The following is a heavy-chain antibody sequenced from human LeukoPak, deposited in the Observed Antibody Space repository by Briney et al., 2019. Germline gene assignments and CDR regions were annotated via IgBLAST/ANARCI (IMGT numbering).Heavy chain of an antibody. Sequence: PSETLSLTCTVSGGSINSSSYYWGWIRQPPGKGLEWIGIIYYSGSTYYNPSLKSRVTISVDTSKNQFSLKLNSVTAADTAVYYCARQAIGFGEFHFDYWGRGTLVTVSS. CDR1: GGSINSSSYY. CDR2: IYYSGST. J-gene: IGHJ4*02. D-gene: IGHD3-10*01. CDR3: ARQAIGFGEFHFDY. V-gene: IGHV4-39*01.